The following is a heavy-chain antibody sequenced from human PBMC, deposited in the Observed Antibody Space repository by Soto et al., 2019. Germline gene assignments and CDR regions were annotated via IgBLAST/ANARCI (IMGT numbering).Heavy chain of an antibody. V-gene: IGHV3-74*01. CDR1: GFTFSSYW. D-gene: IGHD4-4*01. CDR2: INGDGSST. Sequence: GGSLRLSCAASGFTFSSYWMHWVRQAPGKGLMWVSRINGDGSSTTYADSVKGRFTVSRDNAKNTLYLQMNSLRAEDTAVYYCSGGPGSNSMFTYWGQGTLVTVSS. CDR3: SGGPGSNSMFTY. J-gene: IGHJ4*02.